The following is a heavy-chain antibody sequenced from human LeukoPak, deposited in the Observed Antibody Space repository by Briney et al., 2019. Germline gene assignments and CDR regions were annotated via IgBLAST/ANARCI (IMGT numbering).Heavy chain of an antibody. CDR3: ARHSDYVWGSYRPIRY. J-gene: IGHJ4*02. D-gene: IGHD3-16*02. CDR1: GYSFTSYW. Sequence: GESLKISCKGSGYSFTSYWIGWVRQMPGKGLEWMGIVYPGDSDTRYSPSFQGQVTISADKSISTAHLQWSSLKASDTAMYYCARHSDYVWGSYRPIRYWGQGTLVTVSS. CDR2: VYPGDSDT. V-gene: IGHV5-51*01.